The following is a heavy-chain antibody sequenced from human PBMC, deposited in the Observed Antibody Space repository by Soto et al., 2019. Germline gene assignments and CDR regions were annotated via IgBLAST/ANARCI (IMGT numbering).Heavy chain of an antibody. CDR1: GGSISSSNW. Sequence: QVQLQESGPGLVKPSGTLSLTCAVSGGSISSSNWWSWVRQPPGKGLEWIGEIYHSGSTNYNPSLKSRVPLSVDKSKNQFSLKLSSVTAADTAVYYCVLHSSGYLGAFDIWGQGTMVTVSS. CDR3: VLHSSGYLGAFDI. J-gene: IGHJ3*02. CDR2: IYHSGST. V-gene: IGHV4-4*02. D-gene: IGHD3-22*01.